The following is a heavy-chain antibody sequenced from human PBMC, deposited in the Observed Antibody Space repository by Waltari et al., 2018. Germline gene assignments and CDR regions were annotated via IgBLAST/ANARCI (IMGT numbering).Heavy chain of an antibody. CDR2: IYPGDSDT. Sequence: CKGSGYSFTSYWIGWVRQMPGKGLEWMGIIYPGDSDTRYSPSFQGQVTISADKSISTAYLQWSSLKASDTAMYYCARHLGDSSSFFDYWGQGTLVTVSS. V-gene: IGHV5-51*01. D-gene: IGHD6-6*01. CDR1: GYSFTSYW. J-gene: IGHJ4*02. CDR3: ARHLGDSSSFFDY.